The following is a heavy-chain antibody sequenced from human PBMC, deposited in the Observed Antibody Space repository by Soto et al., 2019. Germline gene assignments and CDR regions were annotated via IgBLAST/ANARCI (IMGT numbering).Heavy chain of an antibody. CDR1: GYPFSNYN. CDR3: ARLVHKSLWFGELSINWFDP. V-gene: IGHV1-3*04. CDR2: INTGNGDT. D-gene: IGHD3-10*01. J-gene: IGHJ5*02. Sequence: ASVKVSCKASGYPFSNYNIHWVRQAPGRGLEWMGWINTGNGDTRYSQKVQGRVSITSDQSANTAYMELSSLRSEDTAVYYCARLVHKSLWFGELSINWFDPWGQGTLVTVSS.